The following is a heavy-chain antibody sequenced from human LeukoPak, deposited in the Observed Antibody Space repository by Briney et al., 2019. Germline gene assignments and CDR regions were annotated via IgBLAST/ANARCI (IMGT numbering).Heavy chain of an antibody. J-gene: IGHJ4*02. D-gene: IGHD2-2*02. Sequence: GGSLRLSCAASGFTFSSYSMNWVRQAPGKGLEWVSYISSSSSTIYYADSVKGRFTISRDNAKNSLYLQMNSLRAEDTAVYYCAKGGVPAAIPYWGQGTLVTVSS. CDR1: GFTFSSYS. CDR2: ISSSSSTI. CDR3: AKGGVPAAIPY. V-gene: IGHV3-48*04.